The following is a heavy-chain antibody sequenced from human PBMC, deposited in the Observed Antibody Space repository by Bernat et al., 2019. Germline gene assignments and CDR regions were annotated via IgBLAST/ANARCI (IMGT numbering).Heavy chain of an antibody. J-gene: IGHJ4*02. V-gene: IGHV3-7*03. D-gene: IGHD2-2*01. CDR3: ARDYPWDCSSTSCPGPLDY. CDR2: VRPGGSDT. Sequence: EVQLVESGGGLGQPGGSLRLSCAASGFTFSSYQMSWVRRSPGKGLEWVATVRPGGSDTSYVDSVRGRFIISRDNARNSVYLQMNNLRVEDTAVYYCARDYPWDCSSTSCPGPLDYWGQGTLVTVTS. CDR1: GFTFSSYQ.